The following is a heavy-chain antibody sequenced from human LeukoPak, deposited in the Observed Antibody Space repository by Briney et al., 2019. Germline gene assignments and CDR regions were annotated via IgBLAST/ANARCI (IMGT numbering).Heavy chain of an antibody. Sequence: GASLKISCKGSGYSFTSYWIGWVRQMPGKGLDWMGIIYPGDSDTRYSPAFQGQVTISADKSISTAYLQWSSLKASDTAMYYCARRGDSSGYYSDYWGQGTLVTVSS. V-gene: IGHV5-51*01. CDR2: IYPGDSDT. J-gene: IGHJ4*02. CDR3: ARRGDSSGYYSDY. D-gene: IGHD3-22*01. CDR1: GYSFTSYW.